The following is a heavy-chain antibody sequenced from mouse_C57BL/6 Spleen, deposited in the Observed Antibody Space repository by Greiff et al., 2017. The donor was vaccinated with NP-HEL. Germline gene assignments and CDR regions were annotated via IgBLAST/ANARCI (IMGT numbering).Heavy chain of an antibody. J-gene: IGHJ3*01. D-gene: IGHD1-1*01. Sequence: HVQLQQPGAELVKPGASVKLSCKASGYTFTSYWMHWVKQRPGQGLEWIGMIHPNSGSTNYNEKFKSKATLTVDKSSSTAYMQLSSLTSEDSAVYYCARSSYVLGFAYWGQGTLVTVSA. CDR3: ARSSYVLGFAY. CDR1: GYTFTSYW. CDR2: IHPNSGST. V-gene: IGHV1-64*01.